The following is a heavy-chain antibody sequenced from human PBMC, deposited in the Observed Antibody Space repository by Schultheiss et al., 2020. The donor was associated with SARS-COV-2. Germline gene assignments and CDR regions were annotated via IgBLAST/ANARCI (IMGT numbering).Heavy chain of an antibody. J-gene: IGHJ6*02. V-gene: IGHV4-4*07. Sequence: SQTLSLTCTVSGGSISSYYWSWIRQPPGKGLEWIGRIYTSGSTNYNPSLKSRVTISVDTSKNQFSLKLSSVTAADTAVYYCARGPTDGMDVWGQGTTVTVSS. CDR3: ARGPTDGMDV. CDR1: GGSISSYY. CDR2: IYTSGST.